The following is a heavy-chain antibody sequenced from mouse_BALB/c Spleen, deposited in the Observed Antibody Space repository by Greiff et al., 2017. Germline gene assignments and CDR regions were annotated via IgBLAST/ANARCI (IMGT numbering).Heavy chain of an antibody. D-gene: IGHD1-1*01. J-gene: IGHJ4*01. Sequence: EVQRVESGGGLVKPGGSLKLSCAASGFTFSSYAMSWVRQTPEKRLEWVASISSGGSTYYPDSVKGRFTISRDNARNILYLQMSSLRSEDTAMYYCAREVLRGYYAMDYWGQGTSVTVSS. CDR2: ISSGGST. CDR1: GFTFSSYA. V-gene: IGHV5-6-5*01. CDR3: AREVLRGYYAMDY.